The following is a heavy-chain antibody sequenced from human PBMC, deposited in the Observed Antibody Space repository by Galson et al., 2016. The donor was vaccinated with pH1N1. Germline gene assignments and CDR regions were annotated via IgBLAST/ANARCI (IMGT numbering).Heavy chain of an antibody. CDR1: GFSFETYE. D-gene: IGHD2-15*01. Sequence: SLRLSCAASGFSFETYEMHWVPQAPGKGMEWVANINQDGSAKYYVDFVKGRFTISRDNAKNSVYLQMNSLRAEDTAVYYCARAVGGGSCHWGQGTLVTVSS. V-gene: IGHV3-7*05. CDR3: ARAVGGGSCH. J-gene: IGHJ4*02. CDR2: INQDGSAK.